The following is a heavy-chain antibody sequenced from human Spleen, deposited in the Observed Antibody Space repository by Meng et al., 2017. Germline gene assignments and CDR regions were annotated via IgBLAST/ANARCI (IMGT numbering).Heavy chain of an antibody. CDR1: GYTYTHYQ. D-gene: IGHD6-19*01. CDR2: IHPSGNA. J-gene: IGHJ4*02. CDR3: VKHSSDWSLDS. Sequence: HVQLVKAGAEVKKPGASLKVSCKASGYTYTHYQMDWVRQAPGQGLEWMGWIHPSGNANYAQKFQGRVTMTTDTSTTTAYMELRSLRSDDSALYYCVKHSSDWSLDSWGQGTLVTVSS. V-gene: IGHV1-18*01.